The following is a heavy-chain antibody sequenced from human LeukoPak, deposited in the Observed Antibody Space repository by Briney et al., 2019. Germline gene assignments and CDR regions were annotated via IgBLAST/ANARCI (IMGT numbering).Heavy chain of an antibody. J-gene: IGHJ4*02. V-gene: IGHV3-48*02. CDR3: VRDGITGADY. Sequence: GGSLRLSCAASGFTFSSYEMNWVRQSPGKGLEWVSYISGRSSTIYYAASVKGRFTISRDNAKNSLYLQMNSLRDEDTAVYYCVRDGITGADYWGQGTLVTVSS. D-gene: IGHD3-16*01. CDR2: ISGRSSTI. CDR1: GFTFSSYE.